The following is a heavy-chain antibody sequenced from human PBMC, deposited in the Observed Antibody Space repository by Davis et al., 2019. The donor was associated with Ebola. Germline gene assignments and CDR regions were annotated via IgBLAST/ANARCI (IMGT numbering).Heavy chain of an antibody. D-gene: IGHD5-18*01. CDR2: ISGNGYGT. V-gene: IGHV3-43*02. Sequence: PGGSLRLSCAASGFTFDDHAMSWVRQAPGKALEWVSFISGNGYGTEYGDSVKGRFTISRDNSKNFLYLQVNDLRPEDTALYFCAKTRGYRLYYFEYWGQGTLVTVSS. CDR3: AKTRGYRLYYFEY. J-gene: IGHJ4*02. CDR1: GFTFDDHA.